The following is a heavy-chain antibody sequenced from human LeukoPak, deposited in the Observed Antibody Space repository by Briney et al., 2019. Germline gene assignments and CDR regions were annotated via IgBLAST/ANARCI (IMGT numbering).Heavy chain of an antibody. CDR2: INPNTGGT. Sequence: VSVKVSCKASGYTFTGYYTHWVRQAPGQGLEWMGWINPNTGGTKYAQRFQDRVTMTRDTSISTAYMEVSRLRYDDTAVYYCARDLTGWLVDYWGQGTLVTVSS. CDR1: GYTFTGYY. V-gene: IGHV1-2*02. D-gene: IGHD6-19*01. CDR3: ARDLTGWLVDY. J-gene: IGHJ4*02.